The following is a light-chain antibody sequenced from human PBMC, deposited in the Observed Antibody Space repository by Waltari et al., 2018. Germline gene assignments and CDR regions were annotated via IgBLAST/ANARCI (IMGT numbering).Light chain of an antibody. J-gene: IGKJ4*01. CDR3: QQYDGIVVT. CDR1: QTVSTNA. Sequence: IVLTQSPGTLAFSPGERATFTCRASQTVSTNALSWYQQKPGQAPRVLIYSTYNRATGIPDRFSGSGSGTDFTLTINRLAPEDFAMYYCQQYDGIVVTFGGGTKVEI. CDR2: STY. V-gene: IGKV3-20*01.